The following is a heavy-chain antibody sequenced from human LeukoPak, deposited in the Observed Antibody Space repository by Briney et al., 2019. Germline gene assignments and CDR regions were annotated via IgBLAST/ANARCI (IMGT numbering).Heavy chain of an antibody. CDR3: ARAGPRLNSWFDP. J-gene: IGHJ5*02. CDR1: GGSISSSSYY. CDR2: IYYSGST. Sequence: SETLSLTCTVSGGSISSSSYYWGWIRQPPGKGLEWIGSIYYSGSTYYNPSLKSRVTISVDTSKNQFSLKLSSVTAADTAVYYCARAGPRLNSWFDPWGQGTLVTVSS. V-gene: IGHV4-39*07.